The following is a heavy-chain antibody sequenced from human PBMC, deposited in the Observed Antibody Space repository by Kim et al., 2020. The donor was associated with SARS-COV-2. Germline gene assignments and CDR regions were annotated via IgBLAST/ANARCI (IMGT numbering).Heavy chain of an antibody. D-gene: IGHD6-19*01. CDR1: GFTFADYA. V-gene: IGHV3-9*01. Sequence: GGSLRLSCAASGFTFADYAMEWVRQAPGKGLEWVAGITWNSGGIPYADSVKGRFAISRDNAKNSLYLQMNSLRTEETALYYCAGWSYYGMDVWGQGTTVTVSS. CDR3: AGWSYYGMDV. J-gene: IGHJ6*02. CDR2: ITWNSGGI.